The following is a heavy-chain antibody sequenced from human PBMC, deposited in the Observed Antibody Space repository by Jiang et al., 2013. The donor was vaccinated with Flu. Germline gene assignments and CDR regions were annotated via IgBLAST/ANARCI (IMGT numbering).Heavy chain of an antibody. Sequence: KPSETLSLTCTVSGGSISSYYWSWIRQPPGKGLEWIGYIYYSGSTNYNPSLKSRVTISVDTSKNQFSLKLSSVTAADTAVYYCASSVVRGVTLDAFDIWGQGTMVTVSS. CDR3: ASSVVRGVTLDAFDI. CDR1: GGSISSYY. CDR2: IYYSGST. V-gene: IGHV4-59*01. J-gene: IGHJ3*02. D-gene: IGHD3-10*01.